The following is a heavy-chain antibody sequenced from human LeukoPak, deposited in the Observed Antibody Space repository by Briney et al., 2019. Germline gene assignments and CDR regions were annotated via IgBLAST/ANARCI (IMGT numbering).Heavy chain of an antibody. CDR1: GFTFSTYG. CDR2: IRYDGSNK. Sequence: GGSLRLSCAASGFTFSTYGMHWVRQAPGKGLEWVAFIRYDGSNKYYADSVKGRFTISRDNSTNTLYLQMNSLRAEDTAVHYCAKEGKEHSGSYYYYYYYMDVWGKGTTVTISS. CDR3: AKEGKEHSGSYYYYYYYMDV. V-gene: IGHV3-30*02. J-gene: IGHJ6*03. D-gene: IGHD1-26*01.